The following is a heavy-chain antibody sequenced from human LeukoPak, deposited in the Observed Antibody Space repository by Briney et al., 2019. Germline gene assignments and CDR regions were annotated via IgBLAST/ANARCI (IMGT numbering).Heavy chain of an antibody. D-gene: IGHD3-22*01. CDR1: GFTFSSYP. J-gene: IGHJ4*02. V-gene: IGHV3-64*01. CDR2: ISSDGGST. Sequence: GGSLRLSCAASGFTFSSYPMHWVRQAPGKGLEYVSAISSDGGSTYYANSVKGRFTISRDNSKNTLYLQMGSLRAEDMAVYYCARADSDSSGYYAGYWGQGTLVTVSS. CDR3: ARADSDSSGYYAGY.